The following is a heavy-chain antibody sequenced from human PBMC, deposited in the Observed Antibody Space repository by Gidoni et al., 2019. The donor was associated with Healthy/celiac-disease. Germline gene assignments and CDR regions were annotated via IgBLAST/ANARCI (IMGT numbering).Heavy chain of an antibody. D-gene: IGHD4-4*01. Sequence: QVQLQQWGAGLLKPSETLSLTCAVYGGSFSGYYWSWLRQPPGKGLECIGEINHRGSTNSNPSRKSRVTISVDTSKNQFSLKLSSVTAADTAVYYCAREFLDPPMTTEVGAKRSPWFDPWGQGTLVTVSS. CDR1: GGSFSGYY. CDR3: AREFLDPPMTTEVGAKRSPWFDP. V-gene: IGHV4-34*01. CDR2: INHRGST. J-gene: IGHJ5*02.